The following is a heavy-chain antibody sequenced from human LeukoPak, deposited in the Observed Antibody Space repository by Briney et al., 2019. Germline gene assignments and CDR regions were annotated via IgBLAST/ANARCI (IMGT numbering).Heavy chain of an antibody. J-gene: IGHJ4*02. V-gene: IGHV1-2*02. CDR3: AGHIVVVPAAISEPLEY. CDR1: GYTFTGYY. CDR2: INPNSGGT. D-gene: IGHD2-2*01. Sequence: ASVKVSCKASGYTFTGYYMHWVRQAPGQGLEWMGWINPNSGGTNYAQKFQGRVTMTRDTSISTAYMELSRLRSDDTAVYYCAGHIVVVPAAISEPLEYWGQGTLVTVSS.